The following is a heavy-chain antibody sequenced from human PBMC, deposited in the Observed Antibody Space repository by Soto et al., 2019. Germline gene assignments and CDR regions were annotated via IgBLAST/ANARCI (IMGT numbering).Heavy chain of an antibody. V-gene: IGHV4-30-4*01. D-gene: IGHD6-13*01. CDR1: GGSISSGDYY. CDR2: IYYSGST. J-gene: IGHJ4*02. CDR3: ARDRIAAAGRGYYFDY. Sequence: SETLSLTCTVSGGSISSGDYYWSWIRQPPGKGLEWIGYIYYSGSTYYNPSLKSRVTISVDTSKNQFSLKLSSVTAADTAVYYCARDRIAAAGRGYYFDYWGQGTLVTVS.